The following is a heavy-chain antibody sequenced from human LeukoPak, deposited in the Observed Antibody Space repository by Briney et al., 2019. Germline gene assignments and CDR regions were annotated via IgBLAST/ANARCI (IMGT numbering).Heavy chain of an antibody. D-gene: IGHD6-19*01. CDR1: GYTFTSYA. J-gene: IGHJ4*02. V-gene: IGHV1-18*01. CDR2: ISAYNGNT. Sequence: ASVKVSCKASGYTFTSYAMNWVRQAPGQGLEWMGWISAYNGNTNYAQKFHDRVSMTTDTATSTAYMELGSLRSDDTAMYYCARDRGSLAVADSRTSDYWGQGTLVTVSS. CDR3: ARDRGSLAVADSRTSDY.